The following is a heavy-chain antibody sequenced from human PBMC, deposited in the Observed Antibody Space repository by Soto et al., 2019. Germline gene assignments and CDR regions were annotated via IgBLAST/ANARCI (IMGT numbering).Heavy chain of an antibody. V-gene: IGHV3-30-3*01. CDR3: ARDPLWGTAMVLWYFDL. J-gene: IGHJ2*01. CDR2: ISYDGSNK. Sequence: QVQLVESGGGVVQPGRSLRLSCAASGFTFSSYAMHWVRQAPGKGLEWVAVISYDGSNKYYADSVKGRFTISRDNSENTLYLQTNRLRAADTAVYYCARDPLWGTAMVLWYFDLWGSGTLVTVSS. CDR1: GFTFSSYA. D-gene: IGHD5-18*01.